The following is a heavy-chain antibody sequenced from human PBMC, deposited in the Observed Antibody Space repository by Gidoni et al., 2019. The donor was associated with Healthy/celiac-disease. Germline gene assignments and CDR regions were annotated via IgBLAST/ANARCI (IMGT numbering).Heavy chain of an antibody. Sequence: SSYAMHWVRQAPGKGLEWVAVISYDGSNKYYADSVKGRFTISGDNSKNTLYLQMNSLRAEDTAVYYCASSRRGGFDYWGQGTLVTVSS. V-gene: IGHV3-30-3*01. CDR1: SSYA. J-gene: IGHJ4*02. CDR3: ASSRRGGFDY. D-gene: IGHD2-2*01. CDR2: ISYDGSNK.